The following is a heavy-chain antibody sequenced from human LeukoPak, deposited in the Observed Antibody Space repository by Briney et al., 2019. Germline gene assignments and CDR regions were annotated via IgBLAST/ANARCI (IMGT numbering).Heavy chain of an antibody. V-gene: IGHV1-18*01. CDR3: ARDLSGSSWYRGAYYFDY. Sequence: ASVKVSCKASGYTFTSYGISWVRQAPGQGLEWMGWISAYNGNTNYAQKLRGRVTMTTDTSTSTAYMELRSLRSDDTAVYYCARDLSGSSWYRGAYYFDYWGQGTLVTVSS. D-gene: IGHD6-13*01. CDR1: GYTFTSYG. J-gene: IGHJ4*02. CDR2: ISAYNGNT.